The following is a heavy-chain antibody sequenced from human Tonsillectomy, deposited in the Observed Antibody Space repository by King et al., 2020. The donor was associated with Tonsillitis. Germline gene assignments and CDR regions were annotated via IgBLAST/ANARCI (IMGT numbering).Heavy chain of an antibody. V-gene: IGHV1-18*01. Sequence: QLVQSGAEVKKPGASVKISCKASGYTFTSYGIRWVRQAPGQGLEWMGWISAYTGNTNYAQKLQGRVTMTTDTSTNTAYMELRSLGSDDTAVYYCARDYCSSTSCYYYYMDVWGKGTTVTVSS. D-gene: IGHD2-2*01. CDR3: ARDYCSSTSCYYYYMDV. CDR1: GYTFTSYG. J-gene: IGHJ6*03. CDR2: ISAYTGNT.